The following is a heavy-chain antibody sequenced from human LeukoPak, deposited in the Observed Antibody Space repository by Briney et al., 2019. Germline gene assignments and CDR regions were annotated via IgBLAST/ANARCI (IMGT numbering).Heavy chain of an antibody. CDR3: ARRAGAYSHPYDY. D-gene: IGHD4/OR15-4a*01. CDR1: GFTFSSYA. V-gene: IGHV3-30*04. CDR2: ISYDGSNK. J-gene: IGHJ4*02. Sequence: GRSLRLSCAASGFTFSSYAMHWVRQAPGKGLEWVTIISYDGSNKYYADSVKGRFTISRDNSKNTLYLQMNSLRTEDTAVYYCARRAGAYSHPYDYWGQGTLVTVSS.